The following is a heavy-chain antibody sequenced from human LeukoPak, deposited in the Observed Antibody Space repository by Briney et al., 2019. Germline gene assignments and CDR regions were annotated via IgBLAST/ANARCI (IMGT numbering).Heavy chain of an antibody. CDR3: ARGRQDVTMIVVVMTAVSYYLDV. V-gene: IGHV4-34*01. CDR2: MNPSGST. Sequence: TLSLTCAAYGGSFSGYYWTWIRQTPEKGLEWIGEMNPSGSTNYNPSLKSRVTISVDTSKNQCSLELSSVTAADTAVYYCARGRQDVTMIVVVMTAVSYYLDVWGKGTTVTVS. D-gene: IGHD3-22*01. CDR1: GGSFSGYY. J-gene: IGHJ6*03.